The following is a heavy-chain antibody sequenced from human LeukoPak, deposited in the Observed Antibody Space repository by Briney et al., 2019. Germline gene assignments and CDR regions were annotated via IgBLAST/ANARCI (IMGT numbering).Heavy chain of an antibody. D-gene: IGHD1-7*01. CDR2: IGGSGGVT. CDR3: ASWNYPY. V-gene: IGHV3-23*01. Sequence: TGGTLRLSCAASGFSFSSYAMGWVRQAPGKGLEWVSTIGGSGGVTYYADSVKGRFTISRDNAKNSLYLQMNSLRAEDTAVYYCASWNYPYWGQGTLVTVSS. J-gene: IGHJ4*02. CDR1: GFSFSSYA.